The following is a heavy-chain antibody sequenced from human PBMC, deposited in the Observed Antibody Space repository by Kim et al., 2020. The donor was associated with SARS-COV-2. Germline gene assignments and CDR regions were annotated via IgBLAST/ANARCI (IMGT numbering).Heavy chain of an antibody. CDR1: GYTFTSYY. D-gene: IGHD3-9*01. CDR3: ARSLTGSHNYYYYGMDV. J-gene: IGHJ6*02. Sequence: ASVKVSCKASGYTFTSYYMHWVRQAPGQGLEWMGIINPSGGSTSYAQKFQGRVTMTRDTSTSTVYMELSSLRSEDTAVYYCARSLTGSHNYYYYGMDVWGQGTTVTVSS. CDR2: INPSGGST. V-gene: IGHV1-46*01.